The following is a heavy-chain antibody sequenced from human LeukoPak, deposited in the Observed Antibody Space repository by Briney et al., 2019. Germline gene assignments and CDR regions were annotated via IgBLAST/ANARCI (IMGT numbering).Heavy chain of an antibody. CDR1: GFTVSSMY. J-gene: IGHJ4*02. V-gene: IGHV3-66*01. D-gene: IGHD6-6*01. Sequence: GGSLRLSCAASGFTVSSMYMSWVRQAPGKGLEWVSVIYSGGGTNYAASVKGRFTISRDNAKNSLYLQMNSLRAEDTAVYYCARDQWYSSSDFWGQGTLVTVSS. CDR3: ARDQWYSSSDF. CDR2: IYSGGGT.